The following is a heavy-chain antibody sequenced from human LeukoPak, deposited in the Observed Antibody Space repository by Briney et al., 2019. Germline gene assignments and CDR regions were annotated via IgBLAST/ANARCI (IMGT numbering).Heavy chain of an antibody. CDR2: IWYDGSSK. CDR1: GFTFSSYG. V-gene: IGHV3-33*01. CDR3: ARDSQDYGDYGWVGYFDY. Sequence: GGSLRLSCAASGFTFSSYGMHWVRQAPGKGLGWVAVIWYDGSSKYYADSVNGRFTISRDNSKNTLYLQMNSLRAEDTAVYYCARDSQDYGDYGWVGYFDYWGQGTLVTVSS. D-gene: IGHD4-17*01. J-gene: IGHJ4*02.